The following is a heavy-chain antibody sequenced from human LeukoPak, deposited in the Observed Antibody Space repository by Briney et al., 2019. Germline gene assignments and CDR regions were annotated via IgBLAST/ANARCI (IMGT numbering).Heavy chain of an antibody. CDR2: IYGGGST. CDR1: GFTVSSNF. V-gene: IGHV3-53*01. D-gene: IGHD6-19*01. J-gene: IGHJ4*02. Sequence: GGSLRLSCAASGFTVSSNFMSWVRQAPGKGLEWVSVIYGGGSTYYSDSVKGRFTISGDTSKNTVYLQMNSLRAEDTAVYYCASWPGGWYGEDSWGQGTLVTVSS. CDR3: ASWPGGWYGEDS.